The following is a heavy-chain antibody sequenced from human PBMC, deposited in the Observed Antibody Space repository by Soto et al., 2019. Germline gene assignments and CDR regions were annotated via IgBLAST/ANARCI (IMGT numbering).Heavy chain of an antibody. J-gene: IGHJ6*03. Sequence: EMQLVESGGALVKPGGSLRLSCAGSGFSLNNAWMSWVRQAPGKGLEWVGRFKSKSVGGTTDYAAPVNGRFTISRDESKSTLYLQTDSLKSEDTAVYSCTATMQSDFWSGHEFYYMDVWGKGTTVTVSS. D-gene: IGHD3-3*01. CDR2: FKSKSVGGTT. V-gene: IGHV3-15*02. CDR1: GFSLNNAW. CDR3: TATMQSDFWSGHEFYYMDV.